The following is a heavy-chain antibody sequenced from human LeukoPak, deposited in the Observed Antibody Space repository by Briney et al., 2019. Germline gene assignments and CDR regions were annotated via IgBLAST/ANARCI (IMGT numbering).Heavy chain of an antibody. D-gene: IGHD3/OR15-3a*01. Sequence: GGSLRLSCAASGFTFGDTWMNWVRQVPGQGLEWVANIKQDGSEKFYVASVKGRFTISRDNGKSSLYLQMNSLRAEDTALYHCATSYDMGWLIGYWGQGTLVTVSS. CDR2: IKQDGSEK. J-gene: IGHJ4*02. CDR1: GFTFGDTW. CDR3: ATSYDMGWLIGY. V-gene: IGHV3-7*03.